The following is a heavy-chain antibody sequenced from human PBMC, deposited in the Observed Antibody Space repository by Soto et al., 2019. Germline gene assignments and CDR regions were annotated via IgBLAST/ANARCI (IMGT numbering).Heavy chain of an antibody. Sequence: QVQLVQSGAEVKKPGSSVKVSCKASGGTFSSYAISWVRQAPGQGLEWMGGIIPMFGKPNYAEKFLGRGNVTAAESPRTASMAVPTLSSEETALYYCASSVETNYFSCMDVWWLGTAVTVSS. V-gene: IGHV1-69*01. CDR1: GGTFSSYA. CDR3: ASSVETNYFSCMDV. J-gene: IGHJ6*01. CDR2: IIPMFGKP. D-gene: IGHD2-8*01.